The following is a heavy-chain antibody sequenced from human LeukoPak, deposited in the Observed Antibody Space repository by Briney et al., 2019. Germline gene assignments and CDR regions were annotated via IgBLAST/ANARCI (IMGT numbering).Heavy chain of an antibody. Sequence: GASVKVSRKVSGYTLTELSMHWVRQAPGKGLEWMGGFDPEDGETIYAQKFQGRVTMTEDTSTDTAYMELSSLRSEDTAVYYCATGGTSWADEFDYWGQGTLVTVSS. D-gene: IGHD2-2*01. CDR2: FDPEDGET. J-gene: IGHJ4*02. CDR1: GYTLTELS. V-gene: IGHV1-24*01. CDR3: ATGGTSWADEFDY.